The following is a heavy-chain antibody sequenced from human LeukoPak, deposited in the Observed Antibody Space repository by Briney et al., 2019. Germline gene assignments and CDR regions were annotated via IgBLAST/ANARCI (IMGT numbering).Heavy chain of an antibody. CDR2: ISWNSGSI. Sequence: AGGSLRLSCAASGFTFDDYAMHWVRQAPGKGLEWVSGISWNSGSIDYADSVKGRFTISRDNAKNSLYLQMNSLRAEDTALYYCAKDDSYSGNSNFDYWGQGTLVTVSS. V-gene: IGHV3-9*01. CDR1: GFTFDDYA. J-gene: IGHJ4*02. D-gene: IGHD4-23*01. CDR3: AKDDSYSGNSNFDY.